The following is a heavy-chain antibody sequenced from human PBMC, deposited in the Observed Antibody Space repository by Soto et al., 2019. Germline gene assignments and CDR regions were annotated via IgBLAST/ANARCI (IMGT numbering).Heavy chain of an antibody. CDR2: IYSGGST. V-gene: IGHV3-66*01. CDR3: GRERIYDSSGYVY. CDR1: GFTVSSNY. D-gene: IGHD3-22*01. J-gene: IGHJ4*02. Sequence: PGGSLRLSCAASGFTVSSNYMSWVRQAPGKGLEWVSVIYSGGSTYCADSVKGRFTISRDNSKNTLYLQMNSLRAEDTAVYYCGRERIYDSSGYVYWGQGTLVTVPQ.